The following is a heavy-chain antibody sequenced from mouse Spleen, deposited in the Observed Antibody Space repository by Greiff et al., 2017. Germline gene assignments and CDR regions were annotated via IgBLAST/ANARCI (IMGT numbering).Heavy chain of an antibody. Sequence: EVKLMESGGGLVKLGGSLKLSCAASGFTFSSYAMSWVRQTPEKRLEWVATISSGGGNTYYPDSVKGRFTISRDNAKNTLYLQMSSLKSEDTAMYYCARHDSKAWFAYWGQGTLVTVSA. V-gene: IGHV5-9*04. CDR2: ISSGGGNT. D-gene: IGHD2-4*01. CDR3: ARHDSKAWFAY. J-gene: IGHJ3*01. CDR1: GFTFSSYA.